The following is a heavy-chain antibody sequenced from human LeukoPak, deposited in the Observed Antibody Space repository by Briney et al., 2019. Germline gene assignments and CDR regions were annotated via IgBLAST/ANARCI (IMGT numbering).Heavy chain of an antibody. V-gene: IGHV1-18*01. CDR1: GYTLSEYG. D-gene: IGHD2-8*01. CDR3: ARDCSNGVCYPRDY. Sequence: GASVKVSCKTSGYTLSEYGISWVRQAPGQGLEWVGWITTYNGEKTYSQRFQGRVTMTTDTSSGTYYMELRNLRSDDTAIYYCARDCSNGVCYPRDYWGQGTQVVVST. CDR2: ITTYNGEK. J-gene: IGHJ4*02.